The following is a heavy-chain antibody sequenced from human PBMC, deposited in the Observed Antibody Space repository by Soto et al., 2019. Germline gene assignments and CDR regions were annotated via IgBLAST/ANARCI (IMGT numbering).Heavy chain of an antibody. CDR3: AGSPPPYDILTGSHDY. V-gene: IGHV1-18*01. Sequence: ASVKVSCKASGYTFTSYGISWVRQAPGQGLEWMGWISAYNGNTNYAQKLQGRVTMTTDTSTSTAYMELRSLRSDDTAVYYCAGSPPPYDILTGSHDYWGKGTLVTVSS. CDR2: ISAYNGNT. CDR1: GYTFTSYG. J-gene: IGHJ4*02. D-gene: IGHD3-9*01.